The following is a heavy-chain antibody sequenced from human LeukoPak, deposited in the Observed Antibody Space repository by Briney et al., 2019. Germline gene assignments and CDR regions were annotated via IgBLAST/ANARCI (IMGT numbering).Heavy chain of an antibody. V-gene: IGHV3-7*03. Sequence: LPGGSLRLSCAASGFTFTNYWMSWVRQAPGKGLEWVANMKPDGSERYYVDSVKGRFTVSRDNAKNSLYFQMNSLRAEDTAVYYCARERIVGAASTRYYGMDVWGQGTTVTVSS. J-gene: IGHJ6*02. CDR2: MKPDGSER. CDR1: GFTFTNYW. D-gene: IGHD1-26*01. CDR3: ARERIVGAASTRYYGMDV.